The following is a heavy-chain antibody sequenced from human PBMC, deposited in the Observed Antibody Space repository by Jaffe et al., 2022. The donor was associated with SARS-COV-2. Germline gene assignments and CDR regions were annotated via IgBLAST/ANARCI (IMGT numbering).Heavy chain of an antibody. J-gene: IGHJ6*02. Sequence: EVQLVESGGGLVQPGGSLRLSCAASGFTVSSNYMSWVRQAPGKGLEWVSVIYSGGSTYYADSVKGRFTISRDNSKNTLYLQMNSLRAEDTAVYYCARDRLLPQQLVFRYYGMDVWGQGTTVTVSS. CDR1: GFTVSSNY. CDR3: ARDRLLPQQLVFRYYGMDV. D-gene: IGHD6-13*01. CDR2: IYSGGST. V-gene: IGHV3-66*02.